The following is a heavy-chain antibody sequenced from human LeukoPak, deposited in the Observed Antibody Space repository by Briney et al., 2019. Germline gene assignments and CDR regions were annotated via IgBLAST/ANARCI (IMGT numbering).Heavy chain of an antibody. CDR3: ARGRPKGYCSSTSCYTVNWFDP. Sequence: SETLSLTCTVSGGSISSGGYYWSWIRQHPGKGLEWIGYIYYSGSTNYNPSLKSRVTISVDTSKNQFSLKLSSVTAADTAVYYCARGRPKGYCSSTSCYTVNWFDPWGQGTLVTVSS. CDR1: GGSISSGGYY. D-gene: IGHD2-2*02. CDR2: IYYSGST. V-gene: IGHV4-31*03. J-gene: IGHJ5*02.